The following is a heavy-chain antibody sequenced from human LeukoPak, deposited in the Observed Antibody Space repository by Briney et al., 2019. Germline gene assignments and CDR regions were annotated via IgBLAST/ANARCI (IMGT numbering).Heavy chain of an antibody. V-gene: IGHV4-4*07. J-gene: IGHJ6*03. CDR3: ARARGYLAPHYMDV. CDR1: AGSISSYY. CDR2: IYTSGST. D-gene: IGHD3-22*01. Sequence: PSETLSLTCTVSAGSISSYYWSWIRQPAGKGLEWIGRIYTSGSTNYNPSLKSRVTMSVDTSKNQFPLKLSSVTAADTAVYYCARARGYLAPHYMDVWGKGTTVTVSS.